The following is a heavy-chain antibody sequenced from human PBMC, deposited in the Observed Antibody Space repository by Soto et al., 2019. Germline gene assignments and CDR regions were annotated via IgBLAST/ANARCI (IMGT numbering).Heavy chain of an antibody. CDR3: AKEGGNHYYYYAMDV. D-gene: IGHD1-26*01. V-gene: IGHV6-1*01. J-gene: IGHJ6*02. CDR1: GDSVSSNSAA. CDR2: TFYRSKWYN. Sequence: PSQTLSLTCATSGDSVSSNSAAWSWIRQSPSRGLEWLGRTFYRSKWYNDYAVSVKGRITINPDTSKNQFSLQLNSVTPEDTAVYYCAKEGGNHYYYYAMDVWGQGTTVTVSS.